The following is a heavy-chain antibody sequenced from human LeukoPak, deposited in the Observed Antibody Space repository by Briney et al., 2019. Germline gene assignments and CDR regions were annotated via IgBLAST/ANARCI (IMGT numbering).Heavy chain of an antibody. Sequence: PGGSLRLSCAASGFTFSNAWMSWVRQAPGNGLEWVSAITGGGHSTYYADSVKGRFTISRDNSKHTLYLQLNSLTAEDTAIYYCTTYTVTPRHFDYWGQGTLVTVSS. J-gene: IGHJ4*02. D-gene: IGHD4-17*01. CDR3: TTYTVTPRHFDY. CDR1: GFTFSNAW. CDR2: ITGGGHST. V-gene: IGHV3-23*01.